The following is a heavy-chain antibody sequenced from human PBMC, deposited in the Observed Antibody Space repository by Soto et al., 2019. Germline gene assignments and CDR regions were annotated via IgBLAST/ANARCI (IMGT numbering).Heavy chain of an antibody. D-gene: IGHD6-6*01. CDR1: GYTFTGYY. CDR2: INPNSGGT. CDR3: ARGGGIAARPMGFDP. V-gene: IGHV1-2*04. Sequence: ASVKVSCKASGYTFTGYYMHWVRQAPGQGLEGMGWINPNSGGTNYAQKFQGWVTMTRDTSISTAYMELSRLRSDDTAVYYCARGGGIAARPMGFDPWGQGTLVTVSS. J-gene: IGHJ5*02.